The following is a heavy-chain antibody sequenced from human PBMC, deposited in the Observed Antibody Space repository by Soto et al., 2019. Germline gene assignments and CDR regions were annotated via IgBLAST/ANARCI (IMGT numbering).Heavy chain of an antibody. CDR3: AKAAGEMATTSGPFDH. D-gene: IGHD1-1*01. J-gene: IGHJ4*02. Sequence: EVQLLESGGGLVQPGGSLRLSCAASGFTFTTYAMSWVRQAPGKGLEWVSAISGSGGSTYYADSVKGRFTISRDNSKNTPYLQMNSLRAEDAAVYYCAKAAGEMATTSGPFDHWGQGTLVTVSS. V-gene: IGHV3-23*01. CDR1: GFTFTTYA. CDR2: ISGSGGST.